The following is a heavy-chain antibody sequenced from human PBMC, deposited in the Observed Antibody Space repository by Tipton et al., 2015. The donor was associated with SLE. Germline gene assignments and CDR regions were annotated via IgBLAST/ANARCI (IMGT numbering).Heavy chain of an antibody. D-gene: IGHD3-22*01. Sequence: TLSLTCAVYGGSFSGYYWSWIRQPPGKGLEWIGEINHSGSTNYNPPLKSRITISVDTSKNQFSLKLSSVTAADTAVYYCARGVAYYYDSGAFDIWGQGTMVTVSS. CDR3: ARGVAYYYDSGAFDI. V-gene: IGHV4-34*01. CDR2: INHSGST. CDR1: GGSFSGYY. J-gene: IGHJ3*02.